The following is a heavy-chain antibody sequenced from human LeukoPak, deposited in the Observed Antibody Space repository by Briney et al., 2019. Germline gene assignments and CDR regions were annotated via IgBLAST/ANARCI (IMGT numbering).Heavy chain of an antibody. CDR3: ASAGYEGYSSSWNDY. CDR2: IIPILGIA. Sequence: SVKVSCKASGGTFSSYTISWVRQAPGQGLEWMGRIIPILGIANYAQKFQGRVTITADKSTSTAYMELSSLRSEDTAVYYCASAGYEGYSSSWNDYWGQGTLVTVFS. J-gene: IGHJ4*02. D-gene: IGHD6-13*01. V-gene: IGHV1-69*02. CDR1: GGTFSSYT.